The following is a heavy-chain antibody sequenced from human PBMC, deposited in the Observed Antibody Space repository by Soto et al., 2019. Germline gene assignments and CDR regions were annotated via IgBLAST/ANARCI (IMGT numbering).Heavy chain of an antibody. V-gene: IGHV1-69*01. D-gene: IGHD3-10*01. CDR1: GGIFSTYA. J-gene: IGHJ4*02. Sequence: QVQLVQSGAEVKKPGSSVKVSCKASGGIFSTYAISWLRQAPGQGLEWMGGIITIFGTPNYAQRFQGRVTITADESTTTSYMELSRLKSADTAVYYCARDRDDYGSGNYYNRIDFWGQGTLVTVSS. CDR2: IITIFGTP. CDR3: ARDRDDYGSGNYYNRIDF.